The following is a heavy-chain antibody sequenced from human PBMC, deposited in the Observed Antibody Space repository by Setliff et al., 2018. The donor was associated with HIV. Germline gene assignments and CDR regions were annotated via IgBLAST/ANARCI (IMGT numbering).Heavy chain of an antibody. CDR3: ARGGPGSSFGYDWFDP. CDR1: GFTFSSYS. J-gene: IGHJ5*02. Sequence: GGSLRLSCAASGFTFSSYSMNWVRQAPGKGLEWVSSISSSSSYIYYADSVKGRFTISRDNAKNSLYLQMNSLRAEDTAVYYCARGGPGSSFGYDWFDPWGQGTPVTVSS. D-gene: IGHD5-18*01. CDR2: ISSSSSYI. V-gene: IGHV3-21*01.